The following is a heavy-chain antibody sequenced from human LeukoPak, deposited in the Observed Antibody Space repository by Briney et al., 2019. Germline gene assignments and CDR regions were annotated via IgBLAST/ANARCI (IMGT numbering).Heavy chain of an antibody. V-gene: IGHV4-39*07. CDR3: ARDRYDILTGYWNGDAFDI. Sequence: SETLSLTCTVSGGSISSSSYYWGWIRQPPGKGLEWIGSIYYSGSTYYNPSLKSRVTISVDTSKNQFSLKLGSVTAADTAVYYCARDRYDILTGYWNGDAFDIWGQGTMVTVSS. J-gene: IGHJ3*02. D-gene: IGHD3-9*01. CDR2: IYYSGST. CDR1: GGSISSSSYY.